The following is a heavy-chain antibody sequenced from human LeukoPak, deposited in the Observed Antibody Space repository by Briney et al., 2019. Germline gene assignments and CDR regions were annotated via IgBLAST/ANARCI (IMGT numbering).Heavy chain of an antibody. V-gene: IGHV4-30-4*02. Sequence: SETLSPTCTVSGGSISSGDYYWSWIRQPPGKGLEWIGYIYYSGSTYYNPSLKSRVTISVDTSKNQFSLKLSSVTAADTAVYYCARASGQPDAFDIWGQGTMVTVSS. CDR2: IYYSGST. D-gene: IGHD2-2*01. J-gene: IGHJ3*02. CDR1: GGSISSGDYY. CDR3: ARASGQPDAFDI.